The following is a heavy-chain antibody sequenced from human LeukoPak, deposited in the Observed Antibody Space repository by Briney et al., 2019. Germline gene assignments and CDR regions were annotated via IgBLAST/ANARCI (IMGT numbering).Heavy chain of an antibody. J-gene: IGHJ3*02. D-gene: IGHD2-15*01. CDR1: GGSISSSSYY. V-gene: IGHV4-39*07. Sequence: SETLSLTCTVSGGSISSSSYYWGWIRQPPGKGLEWIGSIYYSGSTYNNPSLKSRVTISVDASKNQFSLKLSSVTAADTAVYYCARYCSGGSCFLYDSSGARTHAFDIWGQGTMVTVSS. CDR3: ARYCSGGSCFLYDSSGARTHAFDI. CDR2: IYYSGST.